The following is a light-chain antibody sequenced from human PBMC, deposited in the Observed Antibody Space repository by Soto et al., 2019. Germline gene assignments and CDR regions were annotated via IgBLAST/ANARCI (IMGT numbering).Light chain of an antibody. J-gene: IGLJ1*01. CDR2: EVS. V-gene: IGLV2-8*01. Sequence: QSVLTQPPSASASPGQSVTVSCTGTSSDVGGYNYVSWYQQHPGKAPKLMIYEVSKRPSGVPDRFSGSKSGNTAALTVSGLQAEDEADYYCSSYVGTNSYVFGTGTKVTVL. CDR1: SSDVGGYNY. CDR3: SSYVGTNSYV.